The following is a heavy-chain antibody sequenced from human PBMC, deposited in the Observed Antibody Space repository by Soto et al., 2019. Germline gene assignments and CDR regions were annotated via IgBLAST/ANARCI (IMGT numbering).Heavy chain of an antibody. J-gene: IGHJ4*02. CDR1: GGTFSNYA. V-gene: IGHV1-69*12. D-gene: IGHD4-4*01. CDR3: ARDGGVYDYSPFDY. Sequence: QVQLVQSGAEVKKPGSSVKVSCKASGGTFSNYAISWVRQAPGQGLEWMGGIIPIFGTADYAQKFQGRVTITADDSTSTAYMELSSLRSEDTAVYYCARDGGVYDYSPFDYWGQGTLVTVSS. CDR2: IIPIFGTA.